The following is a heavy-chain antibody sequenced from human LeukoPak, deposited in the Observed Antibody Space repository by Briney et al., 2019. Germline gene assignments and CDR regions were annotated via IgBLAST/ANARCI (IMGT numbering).Heavy chain of an antibody. CDR2: IYYSGST. J-gene: IGHJ4*02. V-gene: IGHV4-59*01. CDR1: GGSISSYY. D-gene: IGHD3-10*01. CDR3: AREWTDYGSGSYYTDY. Sequence: SETLSLTCTVSGGSISSYYWSWIRQPPGKGLEWIGYIYYSGSTNYNPSLKSRVTISVDTSKNQFSLKLSSVTAADTAVYYCAREWTDYGSGSYYTDYWGQRTLVTVSS.